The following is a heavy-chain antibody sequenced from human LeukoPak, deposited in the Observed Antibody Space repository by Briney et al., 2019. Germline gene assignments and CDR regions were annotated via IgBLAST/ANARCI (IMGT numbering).Heavy chain of an antibody. CDR3: ARARPIRAAWFDP. CDR1: GGSISSYY. CDR2: IYYSGST. V-gene: IGHV4-59*12. Sequence: SETLSLTCSVSGGSISSYYWSWIRQPPGKGLEWIGYIYYSGSTDYNPSLKSRVTISVDTSKNQFSLKLSSVTAADTAVYYCARARPIRAAWFDPWGQGTLVTVSS. J-gene: IGHJ5*02. D-gene: IGHD6-6*01.